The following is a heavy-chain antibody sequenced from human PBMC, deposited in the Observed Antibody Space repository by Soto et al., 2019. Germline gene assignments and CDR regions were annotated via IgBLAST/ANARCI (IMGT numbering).Heavy chain of an antibody. CDR3: ARDFGGSYYLAWPYGMDV. CDR2: IYHSGST. V-gene: IGHV4-4*02. J-gene: IGHJ6*02. D-gene: IGHD1-26*01. CDR1: GGSIGSSNL. Sequence: LETLSLTCGVSGGSIGSSNLWSWVRQPPGKGLEWIGEIYHSGSTNYNPSLKSRVTISVDKSKNQFSLKLSSVTAADTAVYSCARDFGGSYYLAWPYGMDVWGQGTTVTVSS.